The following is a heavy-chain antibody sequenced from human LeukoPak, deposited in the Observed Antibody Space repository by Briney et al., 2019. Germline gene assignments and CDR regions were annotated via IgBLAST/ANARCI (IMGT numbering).Heavy chain of an antibody. CDR1: GFTFSSYG. D-gene: IGHD3-3*01. Sequence: GGSLRLSCAASGFTFSSYGMHWVRQAPGKGLEWVAFIRYDGSNKYYADSVKGRFTISRDNSKNTLYLQMNSLRAEDTAVYYCAKETRSGYHLFDYWGQGTLVTVSS. CDR2: IRYDGSNK. J-gene: IGHJ4*02. V-gene: IGHV3-30*02. CDR3: AKETRSGYHLFDY.